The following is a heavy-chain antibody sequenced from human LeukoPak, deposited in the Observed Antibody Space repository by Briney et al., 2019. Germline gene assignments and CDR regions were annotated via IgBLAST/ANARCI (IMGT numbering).Heavy chain of an antibody. CDR2: IYHSGST. V-gene: IGHV4-30-2*01. D-gene: IGHD1-26*01. J-gene: IGHJ3*02. CDR3: ASHSGSYYESSFDI. CDR1: GGSISSGGYS. Sequence: SETLSLTRAVSGGSISSGGYSWSWIRQPPGKGLEWIGYIYHSGSTYYNPSLKSRVTISVDRSKNQFSLKLSSVTAADTAVYYCASHSGSYYESSFDIWGQGTMVTVSS.